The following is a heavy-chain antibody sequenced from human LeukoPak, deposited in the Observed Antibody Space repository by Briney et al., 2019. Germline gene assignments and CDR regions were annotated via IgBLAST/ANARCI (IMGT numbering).Heavy chain of an antibody. Sequence: SETLSLTCTVSGGSISSYYWSWIRQPPGKGLEWIGYIYYSGSTNYNPSLKSRVTISVDTSKDQFSLKLSSVTAADTAVYYCARTLRHRHKQYYFDYWGQGTLVTVSS. D-gene: IGHD4-17*01. CDR2: IYYSGST. CDR3: ARTLRHRHKQYYFDY. J-gene: IGHJ4*02. V-gene: IGHV4-59*12. CDR1: GGSISSYY.